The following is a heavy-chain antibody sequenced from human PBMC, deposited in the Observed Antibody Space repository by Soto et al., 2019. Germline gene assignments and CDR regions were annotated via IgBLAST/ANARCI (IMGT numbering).Heavy chain of an antibody. Sequence: SETLSLTCTVSGGSISSYYWSWIRQPPGKGLEWIGYIYYSGSTNYNPSLKSRVTISVDTSKNQFSLKLSSVTAADTAVYYCASGYNDFWSGYSYGMDVWGQGTTVTVSS. CDR2: IYYSGST. CDR3: ASGYNDFWSGYSYGMDV. D-gene: IGHD3-3*01. CDR1: GGSISSYY. J-gene: IGHJ6*02. V-gene: IGHV4-59*01.